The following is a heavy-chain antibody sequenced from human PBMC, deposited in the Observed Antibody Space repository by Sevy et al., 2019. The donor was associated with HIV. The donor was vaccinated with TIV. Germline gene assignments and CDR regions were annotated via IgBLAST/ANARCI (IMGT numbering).Heavy chain of an antibody. CDR2: LSYSGGT. D-gene: IGHD3-10*01. V-gene: IGHV4-39*01. Sequence: SETLSLTCTVSGGSITSSSYYWSWIRQPPGKGLEWIGSLSYSGGTYYNPSLRSRVTISEDTSRTQFSLRLSSVTAADTAVYYCARPPRGDTISSFDIWGQGTMVTVSS. CDR3: ARPPRGDTISSFDI. J-gene: IGHJ3*02. CDR1: GGSITSSSYY.